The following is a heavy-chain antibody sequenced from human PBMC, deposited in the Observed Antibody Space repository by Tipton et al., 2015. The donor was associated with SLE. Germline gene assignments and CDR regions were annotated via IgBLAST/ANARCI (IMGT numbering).Heavy chain of an antibody. D-gene: IGHD4-17*01. Sequence: SLRLSCAASGFTLRTYAMTWVRQTPGKGLEWVSAITSRTYSTSYADSVEGRFTISRDDSKNTLYLQMNSLRAEDTAIYYWARDPNGDYVGAFADWGQGTVVTVSS. CDR2: ITSRTYST. CDR3: ARDPNGDYVGAFAD. V-gene: IGHV3-23*01. J-gene: IGHJ3*01. CDR1: GFTLRTYA.